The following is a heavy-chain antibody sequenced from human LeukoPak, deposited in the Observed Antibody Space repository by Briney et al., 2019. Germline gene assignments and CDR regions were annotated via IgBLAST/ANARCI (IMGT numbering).Heavy chain of an antibody. V-gene: IGHV4-59*01. Sequence: SETLSLTCTVSGGSISSYYWSWIRQPPGKGLEWIGYIYYSGSTNYNPSLKSRVTISVDTSKNQFSLKLSSVTAADTAVYYCARDGAGYYDSSGPLDWGQGTLVTVSS. CDR1: GGSISSYY. D-gene: IGHD3-22*01. J-gene: IGHJ4*02. CDR3: ARDGAGYYDSSGPLD. CDR2: IYYSGST.